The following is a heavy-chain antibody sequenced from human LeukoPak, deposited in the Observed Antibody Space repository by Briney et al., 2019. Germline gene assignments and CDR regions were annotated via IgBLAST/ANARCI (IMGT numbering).Heavy chain of an antibody. Sequence: PSETLSLTCTVSGGSISSGGYYWSWIRQPPGKGLEWIGYIYHGGSTYYNPSLKSRVTISVDRSKNQFSLKLSSVTAADTAVYYCARVPSYSSYYYFDYWGQGTLVTVSS. CDR2: IYHGGST. D-gene: IGHD6-19*01. V-gene: IGHV4-30-2*01. CDR3: ARVPSYSSYYYFDY. CDR1: GGSISSGGYY. J-gene: IGHJ4*02.